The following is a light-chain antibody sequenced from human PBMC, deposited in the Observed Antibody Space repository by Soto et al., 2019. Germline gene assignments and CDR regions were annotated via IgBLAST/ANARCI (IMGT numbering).Light chain of an antibody. V-gene: IGLV2-18*01. CDR1: STDFVSYNR. CDR3: SLYTSENAYV. Sequence: QSALTQPPSVSGSPGQSVTISCTGTSTDFVSYNRVSWYQQPPGTAPKLMIYEVSKRPSGVPDRFYGSKSGNKASLTISGLQAADEADYYCSLYTSENAYVFGTGNKVTV. J-gene: IGLJ1*01. CDR2: EVS.